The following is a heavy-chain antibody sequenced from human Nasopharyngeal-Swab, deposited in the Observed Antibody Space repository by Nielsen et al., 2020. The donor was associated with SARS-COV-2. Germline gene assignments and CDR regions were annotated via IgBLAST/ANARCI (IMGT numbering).Heavy chain of an antibody. V-gene: IGHV4-34*01. CDR3: VRGCRSWTFPNTYYYYYMDV. D-gene: IGHD2-2*01. J-gene: IGHJ6*03. CDR2: ISHTGVT. CDR1: GGSFSENY. Sequence: SETLSLTCAVYGGSFSENYWNWVRQPPGKGLEWIGEISHTGVTSYNPSLKSRVSLLVEPSKSQFSLRLRSVTAADTAVYYCVRGCRSWTFPNTYYYYYMDVWSEGTTATVSS.